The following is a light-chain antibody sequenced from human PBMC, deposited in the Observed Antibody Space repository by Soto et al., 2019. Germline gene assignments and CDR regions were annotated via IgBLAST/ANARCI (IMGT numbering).Light chain of an antibody. CDR3: QQYGNSPET. Sequence: IVLTQSPGTLSLSPGERATVSCRASQIVSSSYLAWYQQKPGQAPRLLIYGASSRATGIPDRFSGSGSGTDFTLTISRLEAEDFAVYYCQQYGNSPETFGQGTKVDIK. CDR1: QIVSSSY. J-gene: IGKJ2*01. CDR2: GAS. V-gene: IGKV3-20*01.